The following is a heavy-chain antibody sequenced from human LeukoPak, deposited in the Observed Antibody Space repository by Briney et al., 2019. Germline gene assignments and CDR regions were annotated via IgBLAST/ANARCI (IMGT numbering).Heavy chain of an antibody. CDR3: ARGRWELQSRRLLDFDY. D-gene: IGHD1-26*01. CDR1: GYTFTGYY. V-gene: IGHV1-2*04. J-gene: IGHJ4*02. Sequence: GASVKVSCKASGYTFTGYYMHWVRQAPGQGLEWMGWINPNSGGTNYAQKFQGWVTMTRDTSISTAYMELSRLRSDDTAVYYCARGRWELQSRRLLDFDYWGQGTLVTVSS. CDR2: INPNSGGT.